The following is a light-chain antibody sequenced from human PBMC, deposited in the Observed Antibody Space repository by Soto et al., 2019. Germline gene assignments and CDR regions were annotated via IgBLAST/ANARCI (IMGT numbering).Light chain of an antibody. J-gene: IGKJ1*01. CDR2: GAS. V-gene: IGKV3-15*01. CDR3: QQYNNWPPRT. Sequence: EIVMTQSPATLSVSPGERATLSCRASRSVSSNLAWYQQKPGQAPRLLIYGASTRANGIPARFSGSGSGTEFTLTISSLQSEDFAVYYCQQYNNWPPRTFGQGTKVDIK. CDR1: RSVSSN.